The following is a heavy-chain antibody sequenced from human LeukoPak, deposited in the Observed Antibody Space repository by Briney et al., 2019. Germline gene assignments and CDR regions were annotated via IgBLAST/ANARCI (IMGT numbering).Heavy chain of an antibody. CDR3: ARSDKVRGVEYYFDY. V-gene: IGHV4-39*01. CDR1: GGSISSSSYY. J-gene: IGHJ4*02. Sequence: SETLSLTCTVSGGSISSSSYYWGWIRQPPGKGLEWIGSIYYSGSTYYDPSLKSRVTISVDTSKNQFSLKLSSVTAADTAVYYCARSDKVRGVEYYFDYWGQGTLVTVSS. D-gene: IGHD3-10*01. CDR2: IYYSGST.